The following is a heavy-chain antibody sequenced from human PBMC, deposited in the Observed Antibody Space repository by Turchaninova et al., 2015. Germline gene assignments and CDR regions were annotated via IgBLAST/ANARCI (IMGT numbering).Heavy chain of an antibody. J-gene: IGHJ4*02. V-gene: IGHV4-34*01. D-gene: IGHD4-17*01. CDR2: INHSGST. CDR1: GGSFRGYY. CDR3: AGMTTWEIG. Sequence: QVQLQQWGAGRLKPSGTLPLTCAVHGGSFRGYYWSWIRPPPGKGLEWIVEINHSGSTNYNPSLKSRVTISVDTSKNQFSLKLSSVTAADTAVYYCAGMTTWEIGWGQGTLVTVSS.